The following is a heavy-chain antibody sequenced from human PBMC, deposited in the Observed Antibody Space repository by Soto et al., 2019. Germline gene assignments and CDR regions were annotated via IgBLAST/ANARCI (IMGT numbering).Heavy chain of an antibody. CDR3: ARGFAAIKSIYYYYYMDV. D-gene: IGHD2-2*01. V-gene: IGHV4-34*01. Sequence: SETLSLTCAVYGGSFSGYYWSWIRQPPGKGLEWIGEINHSGSTNYNPSLKGRVTISVDTSKNQFSLKLSSVTAADTAVYYCARGFAAIKSIYYYYYMDVWGKGTTVTVSS. J-gene: IGHJ6*03. CDR1: GGSFSGYY. CDR2: INHSGST.